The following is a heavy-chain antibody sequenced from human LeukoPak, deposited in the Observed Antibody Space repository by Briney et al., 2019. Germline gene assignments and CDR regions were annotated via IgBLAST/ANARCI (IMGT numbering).Heavy chain of an antibody. CDR1: GGSISSGSYY. J-gene: IGHJ6*03. CDR2: IYTSGST. D-gene: IGHD5-24*01. Sequence: TSETLSLTCTVSGGSISSGSYYWSWIRQPAGKGLEWIGRIYTSGSTNYNPSLKSRVTISVDTSKNQFSLKLSSVTAADTAVYYCARTPRDGYNCYMDVWGKGTTVTISS. V-gene: IGHV4-61*02. CDR3: ARTPRDGYNCYMDV.